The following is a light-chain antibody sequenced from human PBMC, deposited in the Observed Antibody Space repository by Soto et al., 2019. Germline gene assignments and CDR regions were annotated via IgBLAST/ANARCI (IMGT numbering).Light chain of an antibody. CDR2: GAS. CDR3: QGKYT. CDR1: QGFSSN. Sequence: EIWMTQSPATLPVAPGERATFSCRASQGFSSNLAWYQQKPGQAPRLLIYGASTRATGIPARFSGSGSGTEFTLTISSLQSEDFAVYYCQGKYTFGQGTKLEIK. J-gene: IGKJ2*01. V-gene: IGKV3-15*01.